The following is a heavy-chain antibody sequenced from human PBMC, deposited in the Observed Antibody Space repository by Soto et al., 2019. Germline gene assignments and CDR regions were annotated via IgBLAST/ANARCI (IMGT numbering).Heavy chain of an antibody. CDR1: GYSFTRHG. V-gene: IGHV1-18*04. D-gene: IGHD3-3*01. J-gene: IGHJ4*02. CDR2: INPNNGDT. Sequence: QVQLVQSGPELRVPGASVKVSCKTSGYSFTRHGYSWVRQAPGQGLEWMGWINPNNGDTKYAETFQDRVTLTTDTATNTSFMELRSLKSDDTAVYYCARDPLHFDFRNFGYWGQGTLVTVSS. CDR3: ARDPLHFDFRNFGY.